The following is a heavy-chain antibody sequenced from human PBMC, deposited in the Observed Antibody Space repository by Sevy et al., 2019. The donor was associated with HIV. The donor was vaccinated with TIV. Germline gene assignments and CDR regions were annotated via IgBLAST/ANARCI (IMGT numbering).Heavy chain of an antibody. V-gene: IGHV3-7*03. CDR1: GFTFSTSW. J-gene: IGHJ4*02. D-gene: IGHD1-1*01. CDR2: IGPDGGEK. CDR3: ARDERGKDY. Sequence: GGSLRLSCAASGFTFSTSWMSWVRQAPGKGLEWVANIGPDGGEKQYVDSVMGRFTISRDNAKSLVFLQMNSLRTEDTAIYYCARDERGKDYWGQGILVTVSS.